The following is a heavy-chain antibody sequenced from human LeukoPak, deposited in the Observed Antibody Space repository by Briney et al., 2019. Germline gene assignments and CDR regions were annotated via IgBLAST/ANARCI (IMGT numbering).Heavy chain of an antibody. CDR1: GGSFSGYY. V-gene: IGHV4-34*01. Sequence: SETLSLTCAVYGGSFSGYYWIWIRQPPGKGLEWIGEINHSGSTNYNPSPKSRVTVSVDTSKNQFSLNLSSVAAADTAVYYCARGVSRSGGSRSYYFDYWGQGTLVTVSS. D-gene: IGHD2-15*01. J-gene: IGHJ4*02. CDR2: INHSGST. CDR3: ARGVSRSGGSRSYYFDY.